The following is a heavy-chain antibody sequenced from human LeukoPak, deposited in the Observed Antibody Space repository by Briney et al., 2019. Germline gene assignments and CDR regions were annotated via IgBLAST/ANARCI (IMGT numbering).Heavy chain of an antibody. CDR3: ARDQYFDFWSSTATPYYFDY. Sequence: NSSETLSLTCTITSGSISGHYWSWIRQPAGKEMEWIGRIYTSGATNYNPSLKSRVTMSIDTSKKEFTLKLTSLTAADTAVYYCARDQYFDFWSSTATPYYFDYWGQGTLVTVSS. D-gene: IGHD3-3*01. CDR1: SGSISGHY. V-gene: IGHV4-4*07. J-gene: IGHJ4*02. CDR2: IYTSGAT.